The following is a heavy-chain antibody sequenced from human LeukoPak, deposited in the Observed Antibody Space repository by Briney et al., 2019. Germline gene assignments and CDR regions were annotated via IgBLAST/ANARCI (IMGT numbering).Heavy chain of an antibody. J-gene: IGHJ6*03. CDR2: IIPVFTTA. D-gene: IGHD5-12*01. Sequence: SVKVSCKASRDTFTNYAINWVRQAPGQGLEWMGRIIPVFTTANYAQKLQGRVTITTDDSTGTAYMELNSLRSEDTAVYYCARVPYSAYAKYSYYMDVWGKGTTVTVSS. CDR3: ARVPYSAYAKYSYYMDV. CDR1: RDTFTNYA. V-gene: IGHV1-69*05.